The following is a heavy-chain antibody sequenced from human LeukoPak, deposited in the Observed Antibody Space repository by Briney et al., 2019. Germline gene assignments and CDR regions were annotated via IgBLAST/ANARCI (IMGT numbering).Heavy chain of an antibody. CDR2: ISYDGSNK. V-gene: IGHV3-30-3*01. D-gene: IGHD2-2*01. Sequence: PGGSLRLSCAASGFTFSSYAMHWVRQAPGKGLEWVAVISYDGSNKYYADSVKGRFTISRDNSKNTLYLQMNSLRAEDTAVYYCARDRRVAQLIYYYYGMDVWGQGTTVTVSS. CDR3: ARDRRVAQLIYYYYGMDV. CDR1: GFTFSSYA. J-gene: IGHJ6*02.